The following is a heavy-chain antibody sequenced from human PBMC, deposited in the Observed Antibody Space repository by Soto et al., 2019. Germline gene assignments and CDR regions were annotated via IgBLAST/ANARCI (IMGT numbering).Heavy chain of an antibody. CDR2: ISASGGST. D-gene: IGHD3-10*02. V-gene: IGHV3-23*01. J-gene: IGHJ4*02. Sequence: EVQLLESGGGLVQPGGSLRLSCAASRFTFSSYAMSWVRQAPGKGLEWVSAISASGGSTYYADSVKGRFTISRDSSKNTLYLQMTSPRAEDTAVYYCAKDMAVFGESLDYWGQGTLVTVSS. CDR3: AKDMAVFGESLDY. CDR1: RFTFSSYA.